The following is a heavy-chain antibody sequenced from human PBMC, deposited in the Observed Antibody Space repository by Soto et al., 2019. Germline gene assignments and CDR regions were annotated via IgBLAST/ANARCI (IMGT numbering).Heavy chain of an antibody. J-gene: IGHJ4*02. CDR1: GYSFTNYG. CDR2: ISAYNGDT. Sequence: ASVKVSCKSSGYSFTNYGFSCVRQAPGQGLEWMGWISAYNGDTYYPQKFHGRVTMTTDTSTSTAYMELRSLRSDDTAVYYCARDAAGGSGSYSGPSDYWGQGTLVTVSS. D-gene: IGHD3-10*01. V-gene: IGHV1-18*01. CDR3: ARDAAGGSGSYSGPSDY.